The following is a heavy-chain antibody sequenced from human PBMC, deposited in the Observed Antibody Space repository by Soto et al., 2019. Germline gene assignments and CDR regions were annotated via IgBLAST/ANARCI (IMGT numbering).Heavy chain of an antibody. D-gene: IGHD5-12*01. Sequence: SQTLSLTCAISGDSVSSNSAAWNWIRQSPSRGLEWLGRTYYRSKWYNDYAVSVKSRITINPDTSKNQFSLQLNSVTPEDTAVYYCAGTVGVATRYYYGMDVWGQGTTVTVSS. J-gene: IGHJ6*02. CDR1: GDSVSSNSAA. CDR3: AGTVGVATRYYYGMDV. CDR2: TYYRSKWYN. V-gene: IGHV6-1*01.